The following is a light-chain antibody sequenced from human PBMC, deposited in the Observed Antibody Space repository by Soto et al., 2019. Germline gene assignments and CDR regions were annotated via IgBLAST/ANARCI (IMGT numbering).Light chain of an antibody. V-gene: IGLV1-51*01. CDR1: SSNIGYNS. CDR2: DNN. Sequence: QSVLTQPPSVSAAPGQTVTISCSGSSSNIGYNSVSWYQQLPGAAPKVLIYDNNKRPSGIPDRFSGSKSGTSATLGITGHQTGDEADYYCGTWDINSDVFGTGTKVTVL. J-gene: IGLJ1*01. CDR3: GTWDINSDV.